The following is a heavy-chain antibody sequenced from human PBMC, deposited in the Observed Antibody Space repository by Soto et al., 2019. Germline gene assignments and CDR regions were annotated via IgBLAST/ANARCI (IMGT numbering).Heavy chain of an antibody. CDR3: ARGSVVPDRWFDY. CDR2: IYYSGST. D-gene: IGHD2-2*01. V-gene: IGHV4-59*01. Sequence: PSETRSLTCTVSGGSISSYYWSWIRQPPGKGLEWIGYIYYSGSTNYNPSLKSRVTISVDTSKNQFSLKLSSVTAADTAVYYCARGSVVPDRWFDYWGQGTLVTVSS. J-gene: IGHJ4*02. CDR1: GGSISSYY.